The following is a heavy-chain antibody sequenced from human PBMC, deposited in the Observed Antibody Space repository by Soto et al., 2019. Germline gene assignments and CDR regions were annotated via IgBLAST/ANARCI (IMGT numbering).Heavy chain of an antibody. Sequence: LRLSCAASGFTFSSYAMHWVRQAPGKGLEWVAVISYDGSNKYYADSVKGRFTISRDNSKDTLYLQMNSLRADDTAIYYCAKYFNTGTSSTYDSWGQGTLVTVSS. CDR3: AKYFNTGTSSTYDS. D-gene: IGHD1-7*01. CDR1: GFTFSSYA. J-gene: IGHJ4*02. CDR2: ISYDGSNK. V-gene: IGHV3-30-3*02.